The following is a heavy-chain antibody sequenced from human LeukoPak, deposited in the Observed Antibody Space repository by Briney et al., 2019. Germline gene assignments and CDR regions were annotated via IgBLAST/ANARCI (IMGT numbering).Heavy chain of an antibody. CDR3: AKDRGDYYDSSGYYGAYY. D-gene: IGHD3-22*01. Sequence: GGSLRLSCAASRFTFSSYAMTWVRQAPGKGLEWVSAISGSGGSTYYADSVKGRFTISRDNSKNTLYLQMNSLRAEDTAVYYCAKDRGDYYDSSGYYGAYYWGQGTLVTVSS. V-gene: IGHV3-23*01. J-gene: IGHJ4*02. CDR1: RFTFSSYA. CDR2: ISGSGGST.